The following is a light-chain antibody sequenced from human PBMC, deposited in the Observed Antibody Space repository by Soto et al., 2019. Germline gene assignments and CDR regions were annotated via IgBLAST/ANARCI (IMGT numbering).Light chain of an antibody. CDR2: LGS. J-gene: IGKJ5*01. CDR1: HSVLHSNGYNY. Sequence: DMVMTQAPLSLTVTPGEPSSVSCSSSHSVLHSNGYNYLDWYLQKPGQSPQLLIYLGSNRASGVPDRFSGSGSGTDFTLKISRVEAEDVGVYYCMQALQTPSTFGQGTRLEIK. CDR3: MQALQTPST. V-gene: IGKV2-28*01.